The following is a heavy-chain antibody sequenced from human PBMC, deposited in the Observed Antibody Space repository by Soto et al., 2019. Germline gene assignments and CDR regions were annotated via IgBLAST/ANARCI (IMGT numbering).Heavy chain of an antibody. CDR1: GGSFSGYY. D-gene: IGHD2-8*01. V-gene: IGHV4-34*01. CDR3: ARGGVFDY. J-gene: IGHJ4*02. Sequence: SETLSLTCAVYGGSFSGYYWSWIRQPPGKGLEWIGEINHSGSTNYNPSLKSRVTISVDTSKNQFSLKLSSVTAADTAVYYCARGGVFDYWGQGTLVTVSS. CDR2: INHSGST.